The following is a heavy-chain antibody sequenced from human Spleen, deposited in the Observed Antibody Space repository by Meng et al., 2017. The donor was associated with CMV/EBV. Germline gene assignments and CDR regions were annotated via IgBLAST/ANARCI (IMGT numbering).Heavy chain of an antibody. D-gene: IGHD7-27*01. CDR2: LNDDGSNT. Sequence: GGSLRLSCAASGFTFNRCGMAWVRQAPGKGLEWVSTLNDDGSNTHYADSVEGRFTISRDNSKNTLYLEMNSLRVEDTAEYFCSKDAGGEIMWDDWSQGTLVTVSS. J-gene: IGHJ4*02. CDR1: GFTFNRCG. V-gene: IGHV3-23*01. CDR3: SKDAGGEIMWDD.